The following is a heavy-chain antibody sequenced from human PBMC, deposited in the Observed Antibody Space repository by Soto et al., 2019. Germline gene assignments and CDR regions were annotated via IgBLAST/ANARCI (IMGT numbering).Heavy chain of an antibody. Sequence: SETLSLTCTVSGGSFSGYFWTWIRQPPGKGLEWLAEINHSGSTYYIPSLRSRVTISMDRTKNQFSLHLNSVTAGDTAVYFCARVRYSDNWHGLIDYWGQGTLVTVSS. CDR3: ARVRYSDNWHGLIDY. CDR1: GGSFSGYF. J-gene: IGHJ4*02. D-gene: IGHD4-4*01. V-gene: IGHV4-34*01. CDR2: INHSGST.